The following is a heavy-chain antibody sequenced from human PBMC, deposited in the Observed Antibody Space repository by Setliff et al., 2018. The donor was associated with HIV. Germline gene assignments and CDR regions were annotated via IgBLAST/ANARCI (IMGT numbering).Heavy chain of an antibody. Sequence: SEALSLTCAVSAYSISSGYYWGWIRQPPGKGLEWIGSIYHSGSTYYNPSLMSRVTISVDTSKNQFSLKLRSVTAADTAVYYCARQWRDQYNSGVSTEYFQHWGLGTLVTVSS. CDR1: AYSISSGYY. V-gene: IGHV4-38-2*01. D-gene: IGHD3-22*01. CDR3: ARQWRDQYNSGVSTEYFQH. J-gene: IGHJ1*01. CDR2: IYHSGST.